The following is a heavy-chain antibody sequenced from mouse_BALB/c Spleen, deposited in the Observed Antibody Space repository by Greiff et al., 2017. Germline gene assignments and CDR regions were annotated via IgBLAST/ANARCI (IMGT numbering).Heavy chain of an antibody. CDR3: ARSGTGAMDY. J-gene: IGHJ4*01. Sequence: DVKLVESGGGLVKPGGSLKLSCAASGFTFSDYYMYWVRQTPEKRLEWVATISDGGSYTYYPDSVKGRFTISRDNAKNNLYLQMSSLKSEDTAMYYCARSGTGAMDYWGQGTSVTVSS. V-gene: IGHV5-4*02. CDR1: GFTFSDYY. CDR2: ISDGGSYT. D-gene: IGHD4-1*01.